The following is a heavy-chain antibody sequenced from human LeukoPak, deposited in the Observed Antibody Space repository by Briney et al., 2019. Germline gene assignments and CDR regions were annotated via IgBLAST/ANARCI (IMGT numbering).Heavy chain of an antibody. CDR1: AFTFDDYA. Sequence: GGSLRLSCAASAFTFDDYAMHWVRQAPGKGLEWVSGISWNSGSIGYADSVKGRFTISRDNAKNSLYLQMNSLTTEDTAFYYCVKDISRLDYYFELWGRGTLVTVSS. J-gene: IGHJ2*01. V-gene: IGHV3-9*01. CDR2: ISWNSGSI. CDR3: VKDISRLDYYFEL. D-gene: IGHD3/OR15-3a*01.